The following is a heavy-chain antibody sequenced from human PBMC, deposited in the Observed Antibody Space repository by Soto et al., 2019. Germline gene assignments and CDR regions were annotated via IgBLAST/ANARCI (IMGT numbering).Heavy chain of an antibody. CDR3: AKSHPVGDYVFWFDP. D-gene: IGHD4-17*01. CDR2: ISGSGGST. V-gene: IGHV3-23*01. CDR1: GFPFSSYA. J-gene: IGHJ5*02. Sequence: GGSLRLSCAASGFPFSSYAMSWVRQAPGKGLEWVSAISGSGGSTYYADSVKGRFTISRDNSKNTLYLQMNSLRAEDTAVYYCAKSHPVGDYVFWFDPWGQGTLVNAPQ.